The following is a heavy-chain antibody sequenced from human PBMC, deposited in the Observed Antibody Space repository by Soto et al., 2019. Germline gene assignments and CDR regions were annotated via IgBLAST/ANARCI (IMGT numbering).Heavy chain of an antibody. V-gene: IGHV1-69*13. D-gene: IGHD2-21*01. Sequence: SVKVSCKASGGTFSSYAISWVRQAPGQGLEWMGGIIPIFGTANYAQKFQGRVTITADESTSTAYMELSSLRSEDTAVYYCAIDQRPHDSYGHHIDVSSQGTTVTVSS. CDR2: IIPIFGTA. J-gene: IGHJ6*02. CDR1: GGTFSSYA. CDR3: AIDQRPHDSYGHHIDV.